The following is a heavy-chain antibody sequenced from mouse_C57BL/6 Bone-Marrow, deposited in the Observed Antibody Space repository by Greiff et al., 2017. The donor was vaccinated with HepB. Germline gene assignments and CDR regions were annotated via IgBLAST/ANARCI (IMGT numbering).Heavy chain of an antibody. V-gene: IGHV1-26*01. J-gene: IGHJ1*03. D-gene: IGHD2-4*01. CDR3: ARGDYDAWYFDV. Sequence: EVQLQQSGPELVKPGASVKISCKASGYTFTDYYMNWVKQSHGKSLEWIGDINPNNGGTSYNQKVKGKATLTVDKSSSTAYMELRSLTSEDSAVYYCARGDYDAWYFDVWGTGTTVTVSS. CDR1: GYTFTDYY. CDR2: INPNNGGT.